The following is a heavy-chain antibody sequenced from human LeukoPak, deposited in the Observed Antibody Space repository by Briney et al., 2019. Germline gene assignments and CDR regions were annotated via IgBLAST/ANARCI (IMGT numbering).Heavy chain of an antibody. V-gene: IGHV3-33*01. CDR3: ARDMVRGVIYGMDY. CDR1: GFTFSSYG. J-gene: IGHJ4*02. CDR2: IWYDGSNK. Sequence: GGSLRLSCAASGFTFSSYGMHWVRQAPGKGLEWVAVIWYDGSNKYYADSVKGRFTISRDNSKNTLYLQMNSLRAEDTAVYYCARDMVRGVIYGMDYWGQGTLVTVSS. D-gene: IGHD3-10*01.